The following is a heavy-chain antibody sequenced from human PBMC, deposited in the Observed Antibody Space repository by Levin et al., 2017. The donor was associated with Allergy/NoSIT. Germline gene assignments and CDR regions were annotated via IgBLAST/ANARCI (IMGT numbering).Heavy chain of an antibody. CDR3: AKDQGLSVLIVAAPLDY. D-gene: IGHD2-15*01. J-gene: IGHJ4*02. Sequence: PGGSLRLSCAASGFTFSSYGMHWVRQAPGKGLEWVAVISYDGNNKYYGDAVKGRFTISRDISKNTLYLQMNSLRAEDTAVYYCAKDQGLSVLIVAAPLDYWGQGTLVTVSS. CDR1: GFTFSSYG. V-gene: IGHV3-30*18. CDR2: ISYDGNNK.